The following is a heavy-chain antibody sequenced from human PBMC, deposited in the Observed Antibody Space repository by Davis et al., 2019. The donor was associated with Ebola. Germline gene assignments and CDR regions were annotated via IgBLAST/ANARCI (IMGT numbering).Heavy chain of an antibody. J-gene: IGHJ6*02. Sequence: AASVKVSCKASGGTFSSYAISWVRQAPGQGLEWMGRIIPILGIANYAQKFQGRVTITADKSTSTAYMELSSLRSEDTAVYYCAGGYSSGWYGKGYYYYGMDVWGQGTTVTVSS. V-gene: IGHV1-69*04. CDR3: AGGYSSGWYGKGYYYYGMDV. D-gene: IGHD6-19*01. CDR2: IIPILGIA. CDR1: GGTFSSYA.